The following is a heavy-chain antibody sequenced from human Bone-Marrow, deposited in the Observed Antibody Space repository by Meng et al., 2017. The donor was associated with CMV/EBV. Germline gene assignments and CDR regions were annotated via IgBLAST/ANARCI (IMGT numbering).Heavy chain of an antibody. J-gene: IGHJ4*02. Sequence: GGSLRLSCAASGFTFSSYWMSWVRQAPGKGLEWVANIKYDGSEKFYVDSVKGRFTISRDNAKNSLFLQMNSLRVDDTAVYYCGRNRVDFWGQGIRVTVSS. CDR2: IKYDGSEK. CDR1: GFTFSSYW. D-gene: IGHD1-14*01. CDR3: GRNRVDF. V-gene: IGHV3-7*01.